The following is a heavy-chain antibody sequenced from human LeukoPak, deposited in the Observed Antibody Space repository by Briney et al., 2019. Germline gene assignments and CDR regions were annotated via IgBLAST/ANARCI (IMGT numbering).Heavy chain of an antibody. CDR1: GFTFSNYA. V-gene: IGHV3-23*01. CDR3: ARDRGWAARPNYMDV. D-gene: IGHD6-6*01. Sequence: GGSLRLSCAASGFTFSNYAMSWVRQAPRKGLEWASGISGSGDNTYYADSVKGRFTISRDNAKNSLYLQMNSLRPEDTAVYYCARDRGWAARPNYMDVWGKGTTVTVSS. J-gene: IGHJ6*03. CDR2: ISGSGDNT.